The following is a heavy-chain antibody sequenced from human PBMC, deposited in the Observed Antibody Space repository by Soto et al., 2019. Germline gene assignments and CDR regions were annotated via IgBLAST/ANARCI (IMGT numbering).Heavy chain of an antibody. J-gene: IGHJ6*02. CDR2: IDWDDDK. V-gene: IGHV2-70*01. CDR1: GFLLSPSGLC. Sequence: SGPTLVHPTQTLTLTCTFSGFLLSPSGLCVSWIRQPPGKALEWLALIDWDDDKYYSTTLKTRLTISKDTSKRQVVLTMTNMDPVDTATKYCARTTRAAAGSQYYYYYGMDVWGQGTTVTVSS. CDR3: ARTTRAAAGSQYYYYYGMDV. D-gene: IGHD6-13*01.